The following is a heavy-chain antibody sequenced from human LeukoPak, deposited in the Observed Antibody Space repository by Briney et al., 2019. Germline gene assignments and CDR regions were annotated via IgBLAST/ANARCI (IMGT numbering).Heavy chain of an antibody. Sequence: SETLSLTCTVSDYSINSGYYWGWIRQPPGKGLEWIGSIYHSGSTYYNPSLKSRVTISVDTSKNQFSLKLSSVTAADTAVYYCARMFRTNWFDPWGQGTLVTVSS. CDR1: DYSINSGYY. D-gene: IGHD3-10*02. CDR3: ARMFRTNWFDP. CDR2: IYHSGST. V-gene: IGHV4-38-2*02. J-gene: IGHJ5*02.